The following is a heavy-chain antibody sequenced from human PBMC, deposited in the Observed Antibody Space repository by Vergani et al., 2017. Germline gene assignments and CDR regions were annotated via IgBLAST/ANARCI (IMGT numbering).Heavy chain of an antibody. J-gene: IGHJ6*03. D-gene: IGHD3-10*01. CDR1: GFSFSSHA. Sequence: QVQLAESGGGRVQPGRSLRLSCAASGFSFSSHAIHWVRQAPGKGLEWVAVISNDGSKKYYADSVKGRFTISRDNSKNTLDLQMNSHRTQDTAVYYCAKAGSVTSGSLQYNFYMDVWGKGTTVTVS. CDR3: AKAGSVTSGSLQYNFYMDV. V-gene: IGHV3-30*18. CDR2: ISNDGSKK.